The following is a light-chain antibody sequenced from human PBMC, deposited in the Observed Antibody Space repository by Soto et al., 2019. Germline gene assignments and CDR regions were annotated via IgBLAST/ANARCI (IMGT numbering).Light chain of an antibody. CDR2: EVS. CDR3: SSYTSSSIDYV. V-gene: IGLV2-14*01. J-gene: IGLJ1*01. CDR1: SSDVGGYNY. Sequence: QSALTQPASVSGSPGQSITISCTGTSSDVGGYNYVSWYQQHPGKAPKLMIYEVSNRPSGVSNRFSGYKSGTTASLTISGLQAEDEADYYCSSYTSSSIDYVFGTGTKLTV.